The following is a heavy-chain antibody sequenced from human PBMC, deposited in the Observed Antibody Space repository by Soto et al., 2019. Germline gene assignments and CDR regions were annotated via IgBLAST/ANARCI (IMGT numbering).Heavy chain of an antibody. CDR1: GGSISSGGYY. CDR2: IYYSGST. Sequence: NPSETLSLTCTVSGGSISSGGYYWSWIRQHPGKGLEWIGYIYYSGSTYYNPSLKSRVTISVDTSKNQFSLKLSSVTAADTAVYCCARPLARYSGYDSSDRWGQGTLVTVSS. D-gene: IGHD5-12*01. V-gene: IGHV4-31*03. J-gene: IGHJ4*02. CDR3: ARPLARYSGYDSSDR.